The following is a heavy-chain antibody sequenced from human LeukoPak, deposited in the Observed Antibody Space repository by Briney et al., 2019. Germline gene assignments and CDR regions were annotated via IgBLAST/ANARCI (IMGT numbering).Heavy chain of an antibody. CDR3: AKASVGAIGGYFDY. CDR2: IGDSGGST. Sequence: GGSLRLSCADSGFTFSSYAMSWVRQAPGKGLEWVSGIGDSGGSTYYADSVKGRFTISRDNSKNTLYLQMNSLRAEDTAVYYCAKASVGAIGGYFDYWGQGTLVIVSS. V-gene: IGHV3-23*01. J-gene: IGHJ4*02. D-gene: IGHD1-26*01. CDR1: GFTFSSYA.